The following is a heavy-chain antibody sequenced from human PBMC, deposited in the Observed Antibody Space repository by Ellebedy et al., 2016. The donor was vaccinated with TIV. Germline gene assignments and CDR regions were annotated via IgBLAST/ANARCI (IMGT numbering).Heavy chain of an antibody. J-gene: IGHJ6*02. CDR3: ARDQQQLVIHNYYGLDV. Sequence: AASVTVSCKASGYTFPSYGISWARQAPGQRLAWMGWISRHDGDTNYAKKLQGRVTMTTDTSTSTAYMELRSLRSDDTAVYYCARDQQQLVIHNYYGLDVWGQGTTVTVSS. CDR1: GYTFPSYG. CDR2: ISRHDGDT. D-gene: IGHD6-13*01. V-gene: IGHV1-18*04.